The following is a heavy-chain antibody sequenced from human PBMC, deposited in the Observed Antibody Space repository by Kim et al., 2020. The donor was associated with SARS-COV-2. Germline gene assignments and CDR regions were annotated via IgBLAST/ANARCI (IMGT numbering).Heavy chain of an antibody. J-gene: IGHJ4*02. D-gene: IGHD2-15*01. Sequence: GGSLRLSCAASGFTFSSYAMSWVRQAPGKGLEWVSAISGSGGSTYYADSVKGRFTISRDNSKNTLYLQMNSLRAEDTAVYYCANSCGGGLSGGSCRSFDYWGQGTLVTVSS. V-gene: IGHV3-23*01. CDR2: ISGSGGST. CDR1: GFTFSSYA. CDR3: ANSCGGGLSGGSCRSFDY.